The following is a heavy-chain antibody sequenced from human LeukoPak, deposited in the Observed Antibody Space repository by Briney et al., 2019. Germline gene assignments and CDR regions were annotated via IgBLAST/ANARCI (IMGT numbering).Heavy chain of an antibody. V-gene: IGHV3-30-3*01. CDR1: GFTFSNYG. D-gene: IGHD5-18*01. Sequence: GGSLRLSCAASGFTFSNYGMHWVRQAPGKGLEWVTIISYDGSNKHYADSVKGRFTISRDNSKNTLYLQMNSLRAEDTAVYYCAREWAIQLGIFYYYYGMDVWGQGTTVTVSS. CDR2: ISYDGSNK. CDR3: AREWAIQLGIFYYYYGMDV. J-gene: IGHJ6*02.